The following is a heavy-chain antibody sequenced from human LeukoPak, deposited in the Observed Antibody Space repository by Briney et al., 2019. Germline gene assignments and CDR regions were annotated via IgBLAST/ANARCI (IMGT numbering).Heavy chain of an antibody. V-gene: IGHV4-39*01. D-gene: IGHD2-15*01. CDR2: IYYSGST. CDR3: AGPSGGSLRSNWFDP. Sequence: SETLSLTCAVYGGSFSGYYWGWIRQPPGKGLEWIGSIYYSGSTYYNPSLKSRVTISVDTSKNQFSLKLSSVTAADTAVYYCAGPSGGSLRSNWFDPWGQGTLVTVSS. J-gene: IGHJ5*02. CDR1: GGSFSGYY.